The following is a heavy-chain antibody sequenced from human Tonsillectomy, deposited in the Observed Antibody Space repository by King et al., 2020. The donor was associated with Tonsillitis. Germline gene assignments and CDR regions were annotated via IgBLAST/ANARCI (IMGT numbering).Heavy chain of an antibody. CDR2: ISGSGGAT. Sequence: VQLVESGGGLVQPGGSLRLSCAASGFTFGSYAMSWVRQAPGKGLEWVSRISGSGGATDYADSVKGRFSSSRDNSKNTLYLQMNSLRAEDTAVYFCAKEAYLVRGVMRDWGQGTRVTVSS. J-gene: IGHJ4*02. CDR1: GFTFGSYA. D-gene: IGHD3-10*01. V-gene: IGHV3-23*04. CDR3: AKEAYLVRGVMRD.